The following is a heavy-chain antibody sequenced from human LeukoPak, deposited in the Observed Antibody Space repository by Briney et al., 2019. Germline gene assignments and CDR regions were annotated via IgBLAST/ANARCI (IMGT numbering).Heavy chain of an antibody. J-gene: IGHJ6*03. CDR2: ISSSSSTI. CDR3: AVMTTVSSRYYYYMDV. V-gene: IGHV3-48*01. CDR1: GFSICTYN. D-gene: IGHD4-17*01. Sequence: PGGSLRLSCAASGFSICTYNINWVRQAPGKGLEWVSYISSSSSTIYYADSVKGRFTISRDNAKKSLYLQMNSLRAEDTAVYYCAVMTTVSSRYYYYMDVWGKGTAVTVSS.